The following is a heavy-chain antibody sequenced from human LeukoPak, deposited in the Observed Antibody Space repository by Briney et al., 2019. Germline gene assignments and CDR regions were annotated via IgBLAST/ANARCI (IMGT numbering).Heavy chain of an antibody. D-gene: IGHD2-21*02. CDR3: ARVPVVTARNYYYYYMDV. J-gene: IGHJ6*03. CDR2: IYYSGST. Sequence: PSENLSLTCTDSGGSISSYYWSWIRQPPGKGLEWIGYIYYSGSTNYNPSLKSRVTISVDTSKNQFSLKLSSVTAADTAVYYCARVPVVTARNYYYYYMDVWGKGTTVTVSS. CDR1: GGSISSYY. V-gene: IGHV4-59*01.